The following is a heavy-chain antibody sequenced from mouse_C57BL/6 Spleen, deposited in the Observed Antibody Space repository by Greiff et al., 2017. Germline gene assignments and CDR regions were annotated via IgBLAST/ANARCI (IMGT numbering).Heavy chain of an antibody. D-gene: IGHD1-1*01. V-gene: IGHV7-3*01. CDR3: ARYYDGSSYAAWFAY. CDR1: GFTFTDYY. Sequence: EVQGVESGGGLVQPGGSLSLSCAASGFTFTDYYMSWVRQPPGKALEWLGFIRNKANGYTTEYSASVKGRFTISRDTSQSTLYLQMNALRAEDSATYYCARYYDGSSYAAWFAYWGQGTLVTVAA. J-gene: IGHJ3*01. CDR2: IRNKANGYTT.